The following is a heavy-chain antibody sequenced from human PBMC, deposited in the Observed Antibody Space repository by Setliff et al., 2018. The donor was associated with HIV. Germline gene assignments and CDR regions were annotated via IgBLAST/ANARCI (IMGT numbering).Heavy chain of an antibody. J-gene: IGHJ4*02. D-gene: IGHD6-13*01. Sequence: PGGSLRLSCAASGFTFNDFSMNWVRQAPGKGLEWVSSISPDSTYIYYADSVKGRFTISRDNAKNSLYLQMNSLRAEDTAVYYCARATSGIAPYWGQGTLVTVSS. CDR3: ARATSGIAPY. CDR2: ISPDSTYI. V-gene: IGHV3-21*04. CDR1: GFTFNDFS.